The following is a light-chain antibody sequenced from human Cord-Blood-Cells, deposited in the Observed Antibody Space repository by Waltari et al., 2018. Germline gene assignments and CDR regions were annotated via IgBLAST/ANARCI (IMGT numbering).Light chain of an antibody. J-gene: IGLJ3*02. CDR3: AAWDDSLNGPV. CDR2: SNN. CDR1: SSNIGSNT. V-gene: IGLV1-44*01. Sequence: QSVLTQPPSASGTPGQRVTISCSGSSSNIGSNTVNCYQQLPGTAPKLLIYSNNRRPSGVPDRFSGSKSGISASLAISGLQSEDEADYYCAAWDDSLNGPVFGGGTKLTVL.